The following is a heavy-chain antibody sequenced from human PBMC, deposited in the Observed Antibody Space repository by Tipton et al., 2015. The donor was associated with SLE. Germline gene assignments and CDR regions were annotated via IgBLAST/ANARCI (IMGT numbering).Heavy chain of an antibody. Sequence: TLSLTCAVYGGSFSGYYWRWIRQPPGKGLEWIGEINHSGSTNYNPSLKSRVTISVDTSKNQFSLKLSSVTAADTAVYYCARISGYEHYYYYYMDVWGKGTTVTVSS. V-gene: IGHV4-34*01. CDR1: GGSFSGYY. CDR2: INHSGST. D-gene: IGHD5-12*01. J-gene: IGHJ6*03. CDR3: ARISGYEHYYYYYMDV.